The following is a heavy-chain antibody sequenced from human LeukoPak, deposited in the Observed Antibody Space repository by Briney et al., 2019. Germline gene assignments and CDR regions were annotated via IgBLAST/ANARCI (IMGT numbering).Heavy chain of an antibody. CDR3: ARAYHCYDTCGSLDY. D-gene: IGHD3-22*01. CDR1: GDSISSGVYY. J-gene: IGHJ4*02. V-gene: IGHV4-31*03. CDR2: INYSGST. Sequence: SQTLSLTCTVSGDSISSGVYYWSSIRQHPGKGLEWTGYINYSGSTYYNPSLKSRLTISVDTSKNQFSQKLSSVTAADTAVDYCARAYHCYDTCGSLDYWGQGTLVTVSS.